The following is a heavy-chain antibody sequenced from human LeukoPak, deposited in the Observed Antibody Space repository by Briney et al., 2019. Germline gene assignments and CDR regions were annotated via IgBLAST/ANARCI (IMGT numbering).Heavy chain of an antibody. J-gene: IGHJ4*02. CDR3: TMSAGLLWFGELLYLPFH. CDR2: VSYDGSNK. V-gene: IGHV3-30*03. CDR1: GFTFSSYA. Sequence: GGSLRLSCAASGFTFSSYAMHWVRQAPGKGPEWVAVVSYDGSNKYYADSVKDRFTISRDNSKNTLYLQMNSLKTEDTAVYYCTMSAGLLWFGELLYLPFHWGQGTLVTVSS. D-gene: IGHD3-10*01.